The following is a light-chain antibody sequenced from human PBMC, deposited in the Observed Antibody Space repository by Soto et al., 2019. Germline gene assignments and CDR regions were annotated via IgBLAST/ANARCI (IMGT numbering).Light chain of an antibody. CDR3: QQYTSYSWT. Sequence: EIHMTQSPSTLSASVGDRVSITWRASQSINSWLAWYQQKPGKAPQILIYDASTLKNGVPSRFSASGSGTEFTLIISSLQPDDFATYYCQQYTSYSWTFGQGTKVDI. V-gene: IGKV1-5*01. CDR2: DAS. CDR1: QSINSW. J-gene: IGKJ1*01.